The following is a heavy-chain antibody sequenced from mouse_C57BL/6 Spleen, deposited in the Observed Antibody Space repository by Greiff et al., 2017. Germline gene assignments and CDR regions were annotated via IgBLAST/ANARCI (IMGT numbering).Heavy chain of an antibody. Sequence: EVMLVESGGGLVQPGGSLKLSCAASGFTFSDYYMYWVRQTPEKRLEWVAYISNGGGSTYYPDTVKGRFTISRDNSKNTLYLQMSRLKSEDTAMYYCARRDLPACFADWGQGTLVTVSA. CDR3: ARRDLPACFAD. CDR2: ISNGGGST. CDR1: GFTFSDYY. J-gene: IGHJ3*01. D-gene: IGHD3-3*01. V-gene: IGHV5-12*01.